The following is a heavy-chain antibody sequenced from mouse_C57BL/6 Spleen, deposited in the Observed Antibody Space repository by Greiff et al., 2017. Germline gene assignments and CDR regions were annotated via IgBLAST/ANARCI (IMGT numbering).Heavy chain of an antibody. V-gene: IGHV5-17*01. Sequence: EVHLVESGGGLVKPGGSLKLSCAASGFTFSDYGMHWVRQAPEQGLEWVAYISSGSSTIYYADTVKGRFTISRDNAKNTLFLQMTSLRSEDTAMYYCARQSQLYYDYDGWYFDVWGTGTTVTVSS. J-gene: IGHJ1*03. CDR1: GFTFSDYG. CDR2: ISSGSSTI. CDR3: ARQSQLYYDYDGWYFDV. D-gene: IGHD2-4*01.